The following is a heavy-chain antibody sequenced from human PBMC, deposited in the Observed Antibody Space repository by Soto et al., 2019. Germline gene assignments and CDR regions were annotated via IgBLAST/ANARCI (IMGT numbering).Heavy chain of an antibody. CDR1: GFTFSNYA. CDR3: AKDKAGATGRYYYGMDF. J-gene: IGHJ6*02. V-gene: IGHV3-23*01. CDR2: ISGSDDST. D-gene: IGHD1-26*01. Sequence: GGSLRLSCAASGFTFSNYAMSWVRQAPGKGLEWVSAISGSDDSTYYADSVKGRFTISRDNSKNTLYLQMNSLGAEDTAVYYCAKDKAGATGRYYYGMDFWGQGTTITVSS.